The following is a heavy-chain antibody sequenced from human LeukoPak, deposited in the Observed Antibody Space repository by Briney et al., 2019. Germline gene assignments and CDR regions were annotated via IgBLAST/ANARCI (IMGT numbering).Heavy chain of an antibody. CDR3: ARGPPSRSWSHYYYMDV. D-gene: IGHD6-13*01. CDR2: IYTSGST. V-gene: IGHV4-4*07. J-gene: IGHJ6*03. Sequence: SETLSLTCTVSGGSISSYYWSWIRQPAGKGLEWIGRIYTSGSTNYNPSLKSRVTMSVDTSKNQFSLRLSSVTAADTAVYYCARGPPSRSWSHYYYMDVWGKGTTVTVSS. CDR1: GGSISSYY.